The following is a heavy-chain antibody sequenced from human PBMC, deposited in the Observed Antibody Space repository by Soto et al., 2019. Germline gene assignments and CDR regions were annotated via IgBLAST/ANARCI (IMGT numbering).Heavy chain of an antibody. J-gene: IGHJ6*02. CDR1: GFTFSSYA. Sequence: GGSLRLSCAASGFTFSSYAMHWVRQAPGKGLEYVSVITSNGGNTDYASSVKGRFTISRDNSKNTLYLQMGSLRAEDMAVYYCARRIPLGYRLDVWGQGTTVTVSS. CDR3: ARRIPLGYRLDV. CDR2: ITSNGGNT. V-gene: IGHV3-64*01.